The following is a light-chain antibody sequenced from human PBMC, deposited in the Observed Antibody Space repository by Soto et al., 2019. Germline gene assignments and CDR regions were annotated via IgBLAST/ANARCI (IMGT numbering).Light chain of an antibody. Sequence: DILMTQSPSSLSASVGDRVTITCRASQNIRGFLHWYQQKSGKAPRLLIYGTSHLESGVPSRFSGSGSGTDFTLTITGLQPEDSASYFCQQANSFPLTFGGGTRVEI. J-gene: IGKJ4*01. CDR1: QNIRGF. V-gene: IGKV1-39*01. CDR3: QQANSFPLT. CDR2: GTS.